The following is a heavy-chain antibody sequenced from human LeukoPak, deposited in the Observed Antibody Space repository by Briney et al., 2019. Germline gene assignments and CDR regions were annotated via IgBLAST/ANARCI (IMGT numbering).Heavy chain of an antibody. J-gene: IGHJ4*02. V-gene: IGHV3-48*03. CDR2: ISSSGNTI. D-gene: IGHD6-19*01. CDR1: GFTFSSYA. Sequence: PGGSLRLSCAASGFTFSSYAMNWVRQAPGKGLEWVSYISSSGNTIYYADSVKGRFPVSRDNAKNSLYLQMNSLRAEDTAVYYCARVSNSGWDFDYWGQGTLVTVSS. CDR3: ARVSNSGWDFDY.